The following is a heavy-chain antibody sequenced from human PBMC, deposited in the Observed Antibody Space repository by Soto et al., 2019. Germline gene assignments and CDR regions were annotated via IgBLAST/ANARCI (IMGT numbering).Heavy chain of an antibody. Sequence: SEKVSCMASGCTFTDYYMHWVRQAPGQGLEWMGWINPNSGGTNSAQKSQGRVTTTRDTSISTAYMELNRMRSDDTAVDYCARDKDSSGWWSAVRFDTWGQGTLVTVSS. CDR2: INPNSGGT. J-gene: IGHJ5*02. V-gene: IGHV1-2*02. D-gene: IGHD6-19*01. CDR1: GCTFTDYY. CDR3: ARDKDSSGWWSAVRFDT.